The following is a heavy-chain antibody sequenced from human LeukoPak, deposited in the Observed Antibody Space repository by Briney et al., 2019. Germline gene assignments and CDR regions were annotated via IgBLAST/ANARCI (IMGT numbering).Heavy chain of an antibody. CDR2: IHYSGST. V-gene: IGHV4-59*01. Sequence: SETLSLTCSVSGGSINSDYWSWIRQPPGKGLEWIGYIHYSGSTNYNPSLESRVTISVDTSKNQFSLKLNSVTAADTAVYYCARGGWYLDYWGQGTPVILPS. CDR3: ARGGWYLDY. D-gene: IGHD6-19*01. CDR1: GGSINSDY. J-gene: IGHJ4*02.